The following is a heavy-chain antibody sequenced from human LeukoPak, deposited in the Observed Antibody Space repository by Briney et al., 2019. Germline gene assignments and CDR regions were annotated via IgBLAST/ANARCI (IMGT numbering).Heavy chain of an antibody. CDR2: INQDGSVK. V-gene: IGHV3-7*04. D-gene: IGHD1-1*01. J-gene: IGHJ5*02. CDR3: ARWNGWCS. Sequence: GGSLRLSCVASGFTFGSCYMTWVRQAPGKGLEWVANINQDGSVKFYVDSVKGRFTISRDNAKNSLYLQMNSLRAEDTAVYFCARWNGWCSWGQGTLVTVSS. CDR1: GFTFGSCY.